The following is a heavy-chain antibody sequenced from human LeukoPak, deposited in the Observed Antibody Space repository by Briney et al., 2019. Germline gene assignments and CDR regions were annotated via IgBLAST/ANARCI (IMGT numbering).Heavy chain of an antibody. D-gene: IGHD3-10*01. J-gene: IGHJ4*02. CDR3: ARRHDGEFDY. CDR2: LYYSGST. CDR1: GGSISSSSYH. V-gene: IGHV4-39*01. Sequence: ETLSLTCTVSGGSISSSSYHWGWIRLPPGKELEWIGNLYYSGSTYYNPSLKSRVTISVDRSKNQFSLKLNSVTAADTAVYYCARRHDGEFDYWGQGTLVTVSS.